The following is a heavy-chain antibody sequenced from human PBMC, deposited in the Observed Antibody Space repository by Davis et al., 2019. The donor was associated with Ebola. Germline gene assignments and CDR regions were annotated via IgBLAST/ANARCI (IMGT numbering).Heavy chain of an antibody. D-gene: IGHD3-9*01. Sequence: MPSETLSLTCAVYGGSFSGYYWSWIRQPPGKGLEWMGEINHHGITSYNPSLKSRVSMSVDTSKKQFSLKVTSVTAADTAVYYCARTNYDILTGYSDNWGQGTLVTVSS. CDR1: GGSFSGYY. CDR2: INHHGIT. J-gene: IGHJ4*02. CDR3: ARTNYDILTGYSDN. V-gene: IGHV4-34*01.